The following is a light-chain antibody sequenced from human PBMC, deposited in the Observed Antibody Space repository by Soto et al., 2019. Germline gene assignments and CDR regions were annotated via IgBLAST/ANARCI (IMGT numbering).Light chain of an antibody. V-gene: IGKV3-20*01. CDR2: GAS. CDR3: QQFGTSPPSFT. Sequence: ESMLTQSPGTLSLSPGDRATLFCRTSQTIANKYLTWYQQKPGQAPRLLIYGASIRANGVPDRFTGSGSGTGFSLTVSRLEPEDFAVYYCQQFGTSPPSFTFGQGTRLEI. J-gene: IGKJ2*01. CDR1: QTIANKY.